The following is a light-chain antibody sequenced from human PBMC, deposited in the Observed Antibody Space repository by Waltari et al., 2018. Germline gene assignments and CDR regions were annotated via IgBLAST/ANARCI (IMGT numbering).Light chain of an antibody. Sequence: DIQMTQSPSSLSASVGHKVTITCRASQGITDHLAWFQLKPGKAPKSLIYAASRLQSGVPSKFSGSGSGTDFTLTINSLQPEDFATYYCQQYWSYPITFAQGSRLEIE. J-gene: IGKJ5*01. CDR3: QQYWSYPIT. CDR1: QGITDH. V-gene: IGKV1-16*02. CDR2: AAS.